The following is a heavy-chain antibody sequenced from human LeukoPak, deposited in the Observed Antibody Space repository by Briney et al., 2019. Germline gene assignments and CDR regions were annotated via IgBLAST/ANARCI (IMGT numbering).Heavy chain of an antibody. CDR1: GYSFASYW. J-gene: IGHJ4*02. V-gene: IGHV5-51*01. D-gene: IGHD2-2*01. Sequence: GESLKISCKGSGYSFASYWIGWVRQMPGKGLEWMGIFYPGDSDTRYSPSFQGQVTISADKSISTAYLQWSSLKASDTAMYYCARHVREYQLLSPVDYWGQGTLVTVSS. CDR3: ARHVREYQLLSPVDY. CDR2: FYPGDSDT.